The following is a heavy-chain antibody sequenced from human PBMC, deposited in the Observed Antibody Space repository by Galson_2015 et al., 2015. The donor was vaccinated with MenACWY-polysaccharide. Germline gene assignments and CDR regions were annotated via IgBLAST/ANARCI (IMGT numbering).Heavy chain of an antibody. CDR3: ARGGDYGHPYGMDV. CDR1: GYTFTSYG. V-gene: IGHV1-18*01. J-gene: IGHJ6*02. Sequence: SVKVSCKASGYTFTSYGISWVRQAPGQGLEWMGWISPYNGNTNYAQNLQGRVTMTTDTSTGTAYMELRSLRSDDTAMHYCARGGDYGHPYGMDVWGQGTTVTVSS. CDR2: ISPYNGNT. D-gene: IGHD4-17*01.